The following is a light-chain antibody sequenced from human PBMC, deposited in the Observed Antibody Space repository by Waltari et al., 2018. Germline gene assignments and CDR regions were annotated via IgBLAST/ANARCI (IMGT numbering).Light chain of an antibody. V-gene: IGKV3-11*01. J-gene: IGKJ5*01. CDR3: QQRSKWPIT. Sequence: EIVLTQSPATLSLSPGERATLSCRASQSGSSSLGLYQQRPGQAPRLLIYDASSRATGILAMFSGSVSGTDFTLTISSLEPEDFAVYYCQQRSKWPITFGQGTRLEIK. CDR1: QSGSSS. CDR2: DAS.